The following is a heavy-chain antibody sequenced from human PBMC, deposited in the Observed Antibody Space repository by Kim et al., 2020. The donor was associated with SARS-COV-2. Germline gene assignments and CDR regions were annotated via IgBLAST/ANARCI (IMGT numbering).Heavy chain of an antibody. J-gene: IGHJ4*02. V-gene: IGHV5-10-1*01. CDR3: ARRVHCSSTSCYGEYYFDY. CDR2: IDPSDSYT. D-gene: IGHD2-2*01. CDR1: GYSFTSYW. Sequence: GESLKISCKGSGYSFTSYWISWVRQMPGKGLEWMGRIDPSDSYTNYSPSFQGHVTISAHKSISTAYLQWSSLKASDTAMYYCARRVHCSSTSCYGEYYFDYWGQGTLVTVSS.